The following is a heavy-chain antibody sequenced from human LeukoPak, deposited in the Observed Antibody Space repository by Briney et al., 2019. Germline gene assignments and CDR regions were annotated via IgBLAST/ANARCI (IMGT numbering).Heavy chain of an antibody. V-gene: IGHV3-15*01. J-gene: IGHJ4*02. CDR1: GFTFSNAY. CDR3: TTAFKPAASDY. CDR2: IKSKTDGGTT. Sequence: GGSLRLSCAASGFTFSNAYMNWVRQAPRKALEWVGRIKSKTDGGTTDYAAPVKGRFTISRDASNNTLYLQMNSLTTEDTAVYYCTTAFKPAASDYWGQGTLVTVSS. D-gene: IGHD2-2*01.